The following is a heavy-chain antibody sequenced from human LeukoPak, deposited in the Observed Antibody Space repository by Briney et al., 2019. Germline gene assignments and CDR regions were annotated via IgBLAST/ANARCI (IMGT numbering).Heavy chain of an antibody. CDR3: ARAPSYGDYVHDY. D-gene: IGHD4-17*01. V-gene: IGHV1-8*01. Sequence: ASVKVSCKASGYTFTSYEINWVRQATGQGLEWMGWMNPNNGNTGYAQKFQGRVTITRNTSISTAYMELSSLRSEDTAVYYCARAPSYGDYVHDYWGQGPLVTVSS. CDR1: GYTFTSYE. J-gene: IGHJ4*02. CDR2: MNPNNGNT.